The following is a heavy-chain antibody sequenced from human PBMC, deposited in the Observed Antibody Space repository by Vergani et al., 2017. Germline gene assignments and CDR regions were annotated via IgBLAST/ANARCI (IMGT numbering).Heavy chain of an antibody. CDR3: AREPQLVLNWFDP. V-gene: IGHV3-74*01. Sequence: EVQLVESGGGFVQPGGSLRLSCAASGFTFSSYWMHWVRQAPGKGLVWVSRINSDGSRTSYADSVKGRFTISRDNAKNTLYLQMNSLRAEDTAVYYCAREPQLVLNWFDPWGQGTLVTVSS. D-gene: IGHD2/OR15-2a*01. CDR1: GFTFSSYW. CDR2: INSDGSRT. J-gene: IGHJ5*02.